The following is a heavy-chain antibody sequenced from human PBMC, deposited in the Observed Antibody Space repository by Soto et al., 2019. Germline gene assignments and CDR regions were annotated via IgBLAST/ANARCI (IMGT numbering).Heavy chain of an antibody. CDR1: GYTFISYG. CDR2: ISAYNGKT. Sequence: ASVKVSCKASGYTFISYGISWVRQAPGQGLEWMGWISAYNGKTNYAQKLQGRVTMTTDTSTSTAYMELRSLRSDDTAVYYCARAVPVPPATPNNWFDPWGQGTLVTVSS. CDR3: ARAVPVPPATPNNWFDP. J-gene: IGHJ5*02. D-gene: IGHD2-2*02. V-gene: IGHV1-18*01.